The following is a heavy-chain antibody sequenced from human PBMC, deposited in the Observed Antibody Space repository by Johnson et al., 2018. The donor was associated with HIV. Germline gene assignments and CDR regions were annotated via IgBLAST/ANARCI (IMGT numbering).Heavy chain of an antibody. D-gene: IGHD6-6*01. CDR1: GFIFSSYG. V-gene: IGHV3-33*06. CDR3: AKGVRGSSCYDAFDI. Sequence: VQLVESGGGVVQPGRSLRLSCAASGFIFSSYGMHWVRQAPGKGLEWVAVVWYDGSNKYYADSVKGRFTISRDNSKNTLYMQMNSLRAEDTAVYYCAKGVRGSSCYDAFDIWGQGTMVTVSS. J-gene: IGHJ3*02. CDR2: VWYDGSNK.